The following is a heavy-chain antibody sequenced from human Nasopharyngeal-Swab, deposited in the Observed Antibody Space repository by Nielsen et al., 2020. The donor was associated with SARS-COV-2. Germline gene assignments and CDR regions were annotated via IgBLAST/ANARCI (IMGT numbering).Heavy chain of an antibody. V-gene: IGHV3-23*01. CDR2: ISGSGGST. J-gene: IGHJ4*02. CDR3: ATATQWLALFDY. Sequence: WIRQPPGKGLEWVSAISGSGGSTYYADSVKGRFTISRGNSKNTLYLQMNSLRAEDTAVYYCATATQWLALFDYWGQGTLVTVSS. D-gene: IGHD6-19*01.